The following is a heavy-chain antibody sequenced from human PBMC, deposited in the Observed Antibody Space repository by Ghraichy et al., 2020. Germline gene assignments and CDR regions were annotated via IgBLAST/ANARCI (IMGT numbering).Heavy chain of an antibody. D-gene: IGHD3-9*01. CDR2: ISSSGADT. V-gene: IGHV3-23*01. J-gene: IGHJ4*02. Sequence: GGSLRLSCTASGLTFSNYAMLWLRQVPGEGLGWVTGISSSGADTYYADSVKGRFTISRDNSKNKLYLQMSVLRDEDTSLYYCATRPEYDIVVGYGGLDCWGQGTLVTVSS. CDR3: ATRPEYDIVVGYGGLDC. CDR1: GLTFSNYA.